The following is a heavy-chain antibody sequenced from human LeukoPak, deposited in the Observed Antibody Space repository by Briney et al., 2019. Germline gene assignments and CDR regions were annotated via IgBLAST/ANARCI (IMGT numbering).Heavy chain of an antibody. CDR1: GFTLSSFW. J-gene: IGHJ3*02. CDR3: ARVLITMIVHDAFDI. V-gene: IGHV3-7*01. CDR2: INHDGRET. D-gene: IGHD3-22*01. Sequence: PGGSLRLSCTASGFTLSSFWMFWLRQAPGKGLEWVANINHDGRETYHVDSVKGRFTISRDNAKNSLYLQMNSLRAEDTAVYYCARVLITMIVHDAFDIWGQGTMVTVSS.